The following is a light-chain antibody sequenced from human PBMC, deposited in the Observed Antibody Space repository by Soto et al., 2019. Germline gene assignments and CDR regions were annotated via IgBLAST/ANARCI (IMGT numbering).Light chain of an antibody. CDR3: QQYQNLWT. Sequence: FVMTQSPATLSVSPGERATLSCRASQTIYSNVAWYQQPPGQAPRLLIYRASARATGIPARFSGSGSGTEFTLTIGSLQSEDSAVYYCQQYQNLWTFGQGTKVDI. V-gene: IGKV3-15*01. CDR1: QTIYSN. J-gene: IGKJ1*01. CDR2: RAS.